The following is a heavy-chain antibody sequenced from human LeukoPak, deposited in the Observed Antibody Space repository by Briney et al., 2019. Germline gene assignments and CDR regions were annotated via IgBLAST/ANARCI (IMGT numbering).Heavy chain of an antibody. D-gene: IGHD3-10*01. CDR3: ARPAVDGSGSYPY. V-gene: IGHV5-10-1*01. CDR1: GYSFTRYC. J-gene: IGHJ4*02. CDR2: MEPSDSYT. Sequence: GESLKISRKSSGYSFTRYCISWVRQTPGKGLEWRWRMEPSDSYTSYSPDRQGHATISADKSISTAYMQWSSLKASDTAMFYCARPAVDGSGSYPYWGQGTLVTVSS.